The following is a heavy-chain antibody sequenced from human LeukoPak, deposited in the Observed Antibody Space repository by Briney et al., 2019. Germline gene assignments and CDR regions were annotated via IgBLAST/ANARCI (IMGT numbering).Heavy chain of an antibody. CDR1: GFTFSSYG. Sequence: GGSLRLSCAASGFTFSSYGMHWVRQAPGKGLEWVAFIRYDGSNKFYADSVKGRFTISRDNSKNTLYLQMNSLRAEDTAVYYCAKLYDSSGYYFGWGQGTLVTVSS. D-gene: IGHD3-22*01. CDR2: IRYDGSNK. V-gene: IGHV3-30*02. J-gene: IGHJ4*02. CDR3: AKLYDSSGYYFG.